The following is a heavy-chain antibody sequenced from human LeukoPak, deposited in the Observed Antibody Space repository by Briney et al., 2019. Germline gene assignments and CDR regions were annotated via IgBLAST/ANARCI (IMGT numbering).Heavy chain of an antibody. D-gene: IGHD2-15*01. CDR2: IKQDGSEK. CDR1: GFTLSNYR. V-gene: IGHV3-7*01. Sequence: PGGSLILSCAASGFTLSNYRMSWVRQAPAKGQEWVANIKQDGSEKNYVASVKGRFTISRDNAKNSVYLQMSSLRAEDTAVYYCARDKVVGATYLDYWGQGALATVSS. CDR3: ARDKVVGATYLDY. J-gene: IGHJ4*02.